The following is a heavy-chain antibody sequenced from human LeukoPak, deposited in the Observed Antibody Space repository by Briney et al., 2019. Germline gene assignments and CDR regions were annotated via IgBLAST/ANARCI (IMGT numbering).Heavy chain of an antibody. CDR3: ATLGCAGENCPRAGRALGGY. CDR2: ISSGGTFV. J-gene: IGHJ4*02. CDR1: GFTFSSYT. D-gene: IGHD2-21*01. Sequence: GGSLRLPCTGSGFTFSSYTLHWVRQAPGKELEWVSSISSGGTFVFYADSVTGRFTISRDNAGKFLYLQMDSLRAEDTAVYYCATLGCAGENCPRAGRALGGYWGQGTLVTVSS. V-gene: IGHV3-21*01.